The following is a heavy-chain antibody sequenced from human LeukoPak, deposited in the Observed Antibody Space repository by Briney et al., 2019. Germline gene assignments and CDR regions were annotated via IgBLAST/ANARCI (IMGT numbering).Heavy chain of an antibody. V-gene: IGHV3-21*01. J-gene: IGHJ4*02. CDR3: ARPQYSSSSTPDY. Sequence: GGSLRLSCAASGFTFSSYSMNWVRQAPGKGLEWVSSISSSSSYIYYADSVKGRFTISRDNAKNSLYLPMNSLRAEDTAVYYCARPQYSSSSTPDYWGQGTLVTVSS. CDR1: GFTFSSYS. D-gene: IGHD6-13*01. CDR2: ISSSSSYI.